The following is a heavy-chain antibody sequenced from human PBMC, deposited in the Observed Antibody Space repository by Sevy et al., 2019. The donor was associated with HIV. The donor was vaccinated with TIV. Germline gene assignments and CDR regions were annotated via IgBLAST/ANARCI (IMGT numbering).Heavy chain of an antibody. CDR1: GFTFSSYA. CDR2: ISGSGGST. Sequence: GGSLRLSCAASGFTFSSYAMSWVRQTPGKGLEWVSAISGSGGSTYYADSVKGRFTISRDNSKNTLYLQMNSLRAEDTAVYYCANSPLRCSGGSCYGTDYWGQGTLVTVSS. D-gene: IGHD2-15*01. CDR3: ANSPLRCSGGSCYGTDY. J-gene: IGHJ4*02. V-gene: IGHV3-23*01.